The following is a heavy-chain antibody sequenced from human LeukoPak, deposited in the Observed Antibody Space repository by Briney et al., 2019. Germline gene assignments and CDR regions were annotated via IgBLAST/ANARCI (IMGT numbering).Heavy chain of an antibody. V-gene: IGHV3-30*18. J-gene: IGHJ4*02. CDR3: AKDVWVTTGIDY. Sequence: PGRSLRLSCAASGFTFSSYGMHWVRQAPGKGLEWVAVISYDGSNKYYADSVKGRLTISRDNSKNTLYLQMNSLRAEDTAVYYCAKDVWVTTGIDYWGQGTLATVSS. CDR1: GFTFSSYG. CDR2: ISYDGSNK. D-gene: IGHD4-17*01.